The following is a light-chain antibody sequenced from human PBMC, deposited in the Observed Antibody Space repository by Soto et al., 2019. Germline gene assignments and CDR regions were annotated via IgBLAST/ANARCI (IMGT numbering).Light chain of an antibody. V-gene: IGKV1-5*03. Sequence: DIQMTQSPSTLSASVGDRVTITCRASQSISSWLAWYQQKPGKAPKLLIYKASSLESGVPSRFSGSGSGTEFTLSIDSLQPDDFATYYCQQYHTSSITFGQGTQREIK. CDR1: QSISSW. CDR3: QQYHTSSIT. CDR2: KAS. J-gene: IGKJ5*01.